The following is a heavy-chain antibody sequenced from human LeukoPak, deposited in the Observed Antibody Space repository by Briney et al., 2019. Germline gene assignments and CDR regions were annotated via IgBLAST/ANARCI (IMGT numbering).Heavy chain of an antibody. Sequence: GGSQRLSCAASGFTVSSNYMSWVRQVPGKGLEWVSVIYSGGSTYYADSVKGGFTMSKENSKNTLYLQMISLRAEDTAVNYCARERYASPTRNDAFDIWGQGTMVTVSS. D-gene: IGHD5-12*01. CDR1: GFTVSSNY. CDR3: ARERYASPTRNDAFDI. J-gene: IGHJ3*02. V-gene: IGHV3-66*01. CDR2: IYSGGST.